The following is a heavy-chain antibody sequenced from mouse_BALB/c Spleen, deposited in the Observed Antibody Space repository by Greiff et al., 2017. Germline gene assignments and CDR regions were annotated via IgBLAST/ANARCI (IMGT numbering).Heavy chain of an antibody. CDR2: ISYSGST. V-gene: IGHV3-2*02. Sequence: EVQRVESGPGLVKPSQSLSLTCTVTGYSITSDYAWNWIRQFPGNKLEWMGYISYSGSTSYNPSLKSRISITRDTSKNQFFLQLNSVTTEDTATYYCARGIDFDYWGQGTTLTVSS. J-gene: IGHJ2*01. CDR3: ARGIDFDY. CDR1: GYSITSDYA.